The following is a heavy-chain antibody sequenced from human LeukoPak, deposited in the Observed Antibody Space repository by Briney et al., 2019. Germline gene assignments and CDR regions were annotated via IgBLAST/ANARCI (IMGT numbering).Heavy chain of an antibody. CDR1: GFXFSSYT. D-gene: IGHD6-19*01. V-gene: IGHV3-64D*09. J-gene: IGHJ4*02. CDR2: ISTNGGST. CDR3: VKRASGWYFDY. Sequence: PGGSLRLSCSASGFXFSSYTIHWVRQAPGKGLEYVSAISTNGGSTYYADSVKGRFTISRDNSKNTLYLQMSSLRAEDTAVYYCVKRASGWYFDYWGQGTLVTVSS.